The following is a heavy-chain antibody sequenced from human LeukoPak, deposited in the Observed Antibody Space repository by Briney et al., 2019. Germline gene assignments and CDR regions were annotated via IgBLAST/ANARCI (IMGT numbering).Heavy chain of an antibody. CDR3: ARNQRRLDY. CDR1: GFTFSNYW. V-gene: IGHV3-7*01. J-gene: IGHJ4*02. Sequence: GGSLRLSCAASGFTFSNYWMTWVRQAPGKGLELVANIKQDGSEKYYVDSVKGRFTISRDNAKNSLYLQMNSLRAEDTAVYYCARNQRRLDYWGQGTLVTVTS. CDR2: IKQDGSEK. D-gene: IGHD1-14*01.